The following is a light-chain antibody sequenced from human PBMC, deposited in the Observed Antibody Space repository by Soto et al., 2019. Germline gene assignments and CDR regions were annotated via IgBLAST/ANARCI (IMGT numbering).Light chain of an antibody. J-gene: IGLJ3*02. Sequence: SYELTQTPSVSVAPGQTARITCGGNNIASKTVHWYQQKPGQAPILVVYNDSGRPSGIPERVSGSNSVNTATLTISRVEAGDEADYYCQVWDSSGESWVFGGGTKLTVL. CDR2: NDS. CDR1: NIASKT. V-gene: IGLV3-21*02. CDR3: QVWDSSGESWV.